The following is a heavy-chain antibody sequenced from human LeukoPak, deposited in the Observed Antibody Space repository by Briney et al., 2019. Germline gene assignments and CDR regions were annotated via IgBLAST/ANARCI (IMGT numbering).Heavy chain of an antibody. CDR2: ISAYNGNT. D-gene: IGHD6-19*01. V-gene: IGHV1-18*04. J-gene: IGHJ4*02. CDR3: ARDGEHSSGWPLFDY. Sequence: ASVKVSCKASGYTFTSYGMSWVRQAPGQGLEWMGWISAYNGNTNYAQKLQGRVTMTTDTSTSTAYMELRSLRSDDTAVYYCARDGEHSSGWPLFDYWGQGTLVTVSS. CDR1: GYTFTSYG.